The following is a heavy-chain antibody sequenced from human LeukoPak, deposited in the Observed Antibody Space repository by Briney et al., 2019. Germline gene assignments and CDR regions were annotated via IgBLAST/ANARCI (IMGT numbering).Heavy chain of an antibody. CDR3: ASAAGPFDN. Sequence: SCKASGYTFTGYYMHWVRQAPGKGLEWVAVIWFDGSNKYYADSVKGRFTISRDNSKNTLYLNSLRAEDTAVYYCASAAGPFDNWGQGTLVTVSS. V-gene: IGHV3-33*01. D-gene: IGHD6-13*01. CDR2: IWFDGSNK. CDR1: GYTFTGYY. J-gene: IGHJ4*02.